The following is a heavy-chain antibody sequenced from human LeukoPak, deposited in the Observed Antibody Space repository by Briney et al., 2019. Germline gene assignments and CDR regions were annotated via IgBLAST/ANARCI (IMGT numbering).Heavy chain of an antibody. V-gene: IGHV3-30*02. CDR3: AKTSEDYYDSSGYY. D-gene: IGHD3-22*01. CDR1: GFTSSSYG. J-gene: IGHJ4*02. Sequence: GGSLRLSCAASGFTSSSYGMHWVRQAPGKGLEWVAFIRYDGSNKYYADSVKGRFTISRDNSKNTLYLQMNSLRAEDTAVYYCAKTSEDYYDSSGYYWGQGTLVTVSS. CDR2: IRYDGSNK.